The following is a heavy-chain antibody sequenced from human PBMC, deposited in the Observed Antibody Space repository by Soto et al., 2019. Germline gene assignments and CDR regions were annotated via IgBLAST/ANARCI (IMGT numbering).Heavy chain of an antibody. CDR3: AGTGGGGTAGYYYYGMDV. J-gene: IGHJ6*02. CDR2: IIPIFGTA. V-gene: IGHV1-69*06. Sequence: QVQLVQSGAEVKKPGSSVKVSCKASGGTFSSYAISWVRQAPGQGLEWMGGIIPIFGTANYAQKFQGRVRITADKSTRTAYMGLSSLRSEDTAVYYCAGTGGGGTAGYYYYGMDVWGQGTTVTVSS. CDR1: GGTFSSYA. D-gene: IGHD1-1*01.